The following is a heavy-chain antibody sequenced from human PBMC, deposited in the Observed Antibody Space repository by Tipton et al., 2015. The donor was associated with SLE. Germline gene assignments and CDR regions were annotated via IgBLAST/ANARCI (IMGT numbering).Heavy chain of an antibody. J-gene: IGHJ3*02. CDR2: LNPTVANT. V-gene: IGHV1-46*01. CDR1: GYSFINYY. Sequence: QLVQSGAEVKRPGASVKISCEASGYSFINYYIHWVRQAPGQGLEWMGRLNPTVANTRIAQKFQGRVTMTRDTSTCTVHMDLSSLTSGDTAVYYCAREGRDSFDIWGQGTRVTVSS. D-gene: IGHD3-10*01. CDR3: AREGRDSFDI.